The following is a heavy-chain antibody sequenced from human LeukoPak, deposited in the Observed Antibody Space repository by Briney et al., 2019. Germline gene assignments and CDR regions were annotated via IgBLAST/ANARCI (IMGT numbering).Heavy chain of an antibody. V-gene: IGHV3-7*03. CDR3: ARGGGLDV. Sequence: ARQAPGKGLEWVASISHNGNVNYYVDSVKGRFTISRDNAKNSLYLQMSNLRAEDTAVYFCARGGGLDVWGQGATVTVSS. D-gene: IGHD3-16*01. J-gene: IGHJ6*02. CDR2: ISHNGNVN.